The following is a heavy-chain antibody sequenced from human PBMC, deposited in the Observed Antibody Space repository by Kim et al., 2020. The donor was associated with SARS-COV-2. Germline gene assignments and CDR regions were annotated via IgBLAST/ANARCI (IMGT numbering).Heavy chain of an antibody. V-gene: IGHV3-7*01. CDR2: IKQDGSEK. J-gene: IGHJ6*02. D-gene: IGHD5-12*01. CDR1: GFTFSSYW. CDR3: ARGDSTWLRLVGYYYYYYGMDV. Sequence: GGSLRLSCAASGFTFSSYWMSWVRQAPGKGLEWVANIKQDGSEKYYVDSVKGRFTISRDNAKNSLYLQMNSLRAEDTAVYYCARGDSTWLRLVGYYYYYYGMDVWGQGTTVTVSS.